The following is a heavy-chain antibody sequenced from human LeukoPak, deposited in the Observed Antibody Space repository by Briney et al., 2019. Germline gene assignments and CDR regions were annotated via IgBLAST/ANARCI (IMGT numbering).Heavy chain of an antibody. J-gene: IGHJ4*02. Sequence: PGGSLRLSCAASGFTFSSYRVNWVRQAPGKGLEWVSAISGSGGSTYYADSVKGRFTISRDNSKNTLYLQMNSLRAEDTAVYYCAKPTYYGSGSCYFDYWGQGTLVTVSS. V-gene: IGHV3-23*01. CDR3: AKPTYYGSGSCYFDY. D-gene: IGHD3-10*01. CDR1: GFTFSSYR. CDR2: ISGSGGST.